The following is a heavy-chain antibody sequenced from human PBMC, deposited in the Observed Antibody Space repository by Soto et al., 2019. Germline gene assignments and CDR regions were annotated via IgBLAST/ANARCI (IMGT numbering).Heavy chain of an antibody. Sequence: ASVKVSCKASGYTFTGYYMHWVRQAPGQGLEWMGWNNPNSGGTNYAQKFQGWVTMTRDTSISTAYMELSRLRSDDTAVYYCARLGCSGGSCYQRRAFDIWGQGTMVTVSS. CDR1: GYTFTGYY. CDR2: NNPNSGGT. J-gene: IGHJ3*02. V-gene: IGHV1-2*04. D-gene: IGHD2-15*01. CDR3: ARLGCSGGSCYQRRAFDI.